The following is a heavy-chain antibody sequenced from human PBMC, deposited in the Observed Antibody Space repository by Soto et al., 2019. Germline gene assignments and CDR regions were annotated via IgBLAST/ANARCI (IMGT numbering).Heavy chain of an antibody. CDR1: GGSFSGYY. CDR2: INHSGNT. J-gene: IGHJ4*02. V-gene: IGHV4-34*01. Sequence: QVQLQQWGAGLLKPSETLSLTCAVSGGSFSGYYCCWIRKRPGPGLEWVGEINHSGNTNYNPYLQSRVTISVDTSKNQFSLKLRSVTAADTAGYYCASQTEGDYYFDWWGQGTLVTVSS. CDR3: ASQTEGDYYFDW. D-gene: IGHD3-10*01.